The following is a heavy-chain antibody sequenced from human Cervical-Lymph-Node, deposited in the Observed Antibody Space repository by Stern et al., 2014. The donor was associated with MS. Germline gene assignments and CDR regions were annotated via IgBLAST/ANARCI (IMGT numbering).Heavy chain of an antibody. J-gene: IGHJ5*02. CDR2: VIPFAGTS. D-gene: IGHD3-16*01. Sequence: MQLVESGAEVKKPGSSVRVSCKASGGISWVRQAPGRGLAWVGGVIPFAGTSTYAQKFQGSVTITAEAATNTAYLELNSLRLDDTAVYYWARGGGDNWFAPWGQGTLVTVSS. CDR1: GG. CDR3: ARGGGDNWFAP. V-gene: IGHV1-69*01.